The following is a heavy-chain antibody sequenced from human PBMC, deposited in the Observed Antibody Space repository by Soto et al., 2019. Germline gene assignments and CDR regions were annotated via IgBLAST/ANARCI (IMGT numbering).Heavy chain of an antibody. D-gene: IGHD2-21*02. Sequence: QVLLQQWGAGLLKPSETLSLTCAVYGGSFSAYYWSWIRQPPGKGLEWIGEINHSGSTNYNPSLKSRVTISVDTSKNQFSLKLTSVTAADTAVYYCARSSDTFDPWGQGTLVTVSS. CDR2: INHSGST. CDR1: GGSFSAYY. V-gene: IGHV4-34*02. CDR3: ARSSDTFDP. J-gene: IGHJ5*02.